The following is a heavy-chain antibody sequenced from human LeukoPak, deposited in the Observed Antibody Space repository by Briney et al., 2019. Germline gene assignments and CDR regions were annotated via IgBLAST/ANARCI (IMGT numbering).Heavy chain of an antibody. J-gene: IGHJ3*02. CDR2: INSDGSST. CDR1: GFTFSNYW. V-gene: IGHV3-74*01. CDR3: ARGTSGLGAFDM. D-gene: IGHD3/OR15-3a*01. Sequence: PGGSLRLSCAASGFTFSNYWMHWVRQAPGKGLVWVSRINSDGSSTTYADSVKGRFTISRDNAKSTLYVQMNSLSDEDTAVYFCARGTSGLGAFDMWGQGTMVTVYS.